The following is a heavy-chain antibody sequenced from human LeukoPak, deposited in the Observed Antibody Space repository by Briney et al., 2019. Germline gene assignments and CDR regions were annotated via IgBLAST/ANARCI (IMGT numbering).Heavy chain of an antibody. CDR2: INHSGST. J-gene: IGHJ4*02. CDR1: GGSFSGYY. V-gene: IGHV4-34*01. CDR3: ARPRYGSGSYYSY. Sequence: SETLSLTCAVYGGSFSGYYWSWIRQPPGKGLEWIGEINHSGSTNYNPSLKSRVTISVDTSKNQFSLKLSSVTAADTAVYYCARPRYGSGSYYSYWGQGTLVTVSS. D-gene: IGHD3-10*01.